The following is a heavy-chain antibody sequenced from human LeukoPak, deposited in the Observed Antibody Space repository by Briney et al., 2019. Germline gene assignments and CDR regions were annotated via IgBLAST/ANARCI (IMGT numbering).Heavy chain of an antibody. V-gene: IGHV4-59*01. CDR1: GGSISSYY. CDR3: ARESGDFWSGYSLDY. J-gene: IGHJ4*02. D-gene: IGHD3-3*01. CDR2: IYHSGST. Sequence: SETLSLTCTVSGGSISSYYWSWIRQPPGKGLEWIGDIYHSGSTKYNTSLKSRVTISVDTSTNQFSLKLSSVTAADTAVYYCARESGDFWSGYSLDYWGQGTLVTVSS.